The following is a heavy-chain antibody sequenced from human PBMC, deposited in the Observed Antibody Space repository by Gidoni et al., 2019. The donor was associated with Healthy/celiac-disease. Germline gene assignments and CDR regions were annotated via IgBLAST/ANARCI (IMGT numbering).Heavy chain of an antibody. D-gene: IGHD1-26*01. CDR2: ISSNGGST. J-gene: IGHJ4*02. CDR3: ASGWELLVCLDY. Sequence: EVQLVESGGGLVQPGGSLRLSCAASGFTFSSYAMHWVRQAPWKGLEYVSAISSNGGSTYYANSVKGRFTISRDNSKNTLYLQMGSLRAEDMAVYYCASGWELLVCLDYWGQGTLVTVSS. V-gene: IGHV3-64*01. CDR1: GFTFSSYA.